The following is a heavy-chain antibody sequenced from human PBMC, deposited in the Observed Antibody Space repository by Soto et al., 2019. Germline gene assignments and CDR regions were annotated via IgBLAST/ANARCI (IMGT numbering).Heavy chain of an antibody. V-gene: IGHV4-34*01. CDR2: INHSGST. Sequence: SETLSLTCAVYGGSFSGYYWSWIRQPPGKGLEWIGEINHSGSTNYNPSLKSRVTISVDTSKNQFSLKLSSVTAADTAVYYCAREAIEVAGTRRVWFDPWGQGTLVTVSS. CDR1: GGSFSGYY. D-gene: IGHD6-19*01. J-gene: IGHJ5*02. CDR3: AREAIEVAGTRRVWFDP.